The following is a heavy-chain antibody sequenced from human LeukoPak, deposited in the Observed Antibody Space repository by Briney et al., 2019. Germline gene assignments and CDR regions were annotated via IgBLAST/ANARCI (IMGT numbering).Heavy chain of an antibody. CDR3: AKDGGSYTGYFDY. CDR2: ISGSGGST. D-gene: IGHD1-26*01. V-gene: IGHV3-23*01. Sequence: PGGSLRLSCAASGFTFSSYAVSWVRQAPGKGLEWVSSISGSGGSTYSADSVKGRFTISRDNSKNTLYLQMNSLRAEDTALYYCAKDGGSYTGYFDYWGQGTLVTVSS. CDR1: GFTFSSYA. J-gene: IGHJ4*02.